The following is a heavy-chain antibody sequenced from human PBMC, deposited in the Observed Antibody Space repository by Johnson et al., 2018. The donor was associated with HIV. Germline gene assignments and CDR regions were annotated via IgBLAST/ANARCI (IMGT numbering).Heavy chain of an antibody. V-gene: IGHV3-74*02. Sequence: EVQLVESGGGLVQPGGSLRLSCAASGFTFSSYWMHWVRQAPGKGLVWVSRINRNGGSTGYADSVKGRFTISRDNAKNSLYLQMNSLRAEDTALYYCARIRSGLKPGDAFDIWGQGTMVTVSS. CDR1: GFTFSSYW. J-gene: IGHJ3*02. CDR3: ARIRSGLKPGDAFDI. D-gene: IGHD3-3*01. CDR2: INRNGGST.